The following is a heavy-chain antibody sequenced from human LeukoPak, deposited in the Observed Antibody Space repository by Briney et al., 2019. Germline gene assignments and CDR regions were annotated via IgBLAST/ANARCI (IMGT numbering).Heavy chain of an antibody. Sequence: ASVKVSCKASGYTFTSYGISWVRQAPGQGLEWMGWISAYNGNTNYAQKLQGRVTMTTDTSTSTAYMELRSLRSDDTAVFYCARDDYYDSSGYFDYWGQGTLVTVSS. V-gene: IGHV1-18*01. J-gene: IGHJ4*02. CDR3: ARDDYYDSSGYFDY. CDR1: GYTFTSYG. D-gene: IGHD3-22*01. CDR2: ISAYNGNT.